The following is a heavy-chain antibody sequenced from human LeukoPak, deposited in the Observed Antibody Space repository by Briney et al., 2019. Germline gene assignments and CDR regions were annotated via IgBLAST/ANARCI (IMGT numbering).Heavy chain of an antibody. Sequence: GGSLRLSCAASGFTFSSYAMSWVHQAPGKGLEWVSAISGSGGSTYYADSVKGRFTISRDNSKNTLYLQMNSLRAEDTAVYYCAKDGWYSNYDTNWFDPWGQGTLVTVSS. CDR1: GFTFSSYA. V-gene: IGHV3-23*01. CDR3: AKDGWYSNYDTNWFDP. D-gene: IGHD4-4*01. CDR2: ISGSGGST. J-gene: IGHJ5*02.